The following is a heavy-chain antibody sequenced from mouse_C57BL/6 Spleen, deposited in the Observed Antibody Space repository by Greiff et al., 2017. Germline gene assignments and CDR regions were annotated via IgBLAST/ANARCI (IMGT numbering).Heavy chain of an antibody. J-gene: IGHJ2*01. CDR2: IYPGDGDT. V-gene: IGHV1-82*01. D-gene: IGHD2-5*01. CDR1: GYAFSSSW. Sequence: VQLQQSGPELVKPGASVKISCKASGYAFSSSWMNWVEQRPGKGLEWIGRIYPGDGDTNYNGKFKGKATLTADKSSSTAYMQLSSLTSEDSAVYYCARKEDCSNYPLDYWGQGTTLTVSS. CDR3: ARKEDCSNYPLDY.